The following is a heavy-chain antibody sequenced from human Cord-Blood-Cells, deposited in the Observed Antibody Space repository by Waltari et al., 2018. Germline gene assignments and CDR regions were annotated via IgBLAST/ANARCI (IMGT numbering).Heavy chain of an antibody. J-gene: IGHJ3*02. CDR2: INPSGGST. V-gene: IGHV1-46*01. D-gene: IGHD2-2*01. Sequence: QVQLVQSGAEVKKPGASVKVSCKASGYTFTSYYMHWVRQAPGQGLEWMGIINPSGGSTSYAQKFQGRVTRTRDTSTSTVYMELSSLRSEDTAVYYCARNDIVVVPAALGAFDIWGQGTMVTVSS. CDR1: GYTFTSYY. CDR3: ARNDIVVVPAALGAFDI.